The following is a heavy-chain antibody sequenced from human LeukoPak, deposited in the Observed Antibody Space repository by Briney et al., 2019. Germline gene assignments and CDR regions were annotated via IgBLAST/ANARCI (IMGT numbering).Heavy chain of an antibody. J-gene: IGHJ4*02. D-gene: IGHD2-15*01. CDR2: ISGSGGST. V-gene: IGHV3-23*01. CDR1: GFTFSSYA. Sequence: GGSLRLSCAASGFTFSSYAMSWVRQAPGKGLEWVSAISGSGGSTYYADSVKGRFTISRDNSKNTLYLQMNSLRAEDTAVYYCATTIVVVVAAALGFDYWGQGTLVTVSS. CDR3: ATTIVVVVAAALGFDY.